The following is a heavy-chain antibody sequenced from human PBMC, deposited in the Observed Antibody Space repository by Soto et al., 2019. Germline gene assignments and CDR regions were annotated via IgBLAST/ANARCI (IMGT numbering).Heavy chain of an antibody. CDR3: ARGTYDFWSGYYKGNFDH. CDR2: IYYSGST. Sequence: SETLSLTCTVSGGSISSGDYYWSWIRQPPGKGLEWIGYIYYSGSTYYNPSLKSRVTISVDTSKNQFSLKLSSVTAADTAVYYCARGTYDFWSGYYKGNFDHWGQGTLVTVSS. J-gene: IGHJ4*02. D-gene: IGHD3-3*01. V-gene: IGHV4-30-4*01. CDR1: GGSISSGDYY.